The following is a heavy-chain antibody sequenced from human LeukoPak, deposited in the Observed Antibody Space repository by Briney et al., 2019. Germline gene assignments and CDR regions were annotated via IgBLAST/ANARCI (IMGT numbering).Heavy chain of an antibody. CDR1: SGSVSSSY. Sequence: SETLSLTCTVSSGSVSSSYWSWIRQPPGKGLEWIGYIYDTGSTNYNPSLKSRVTMSVDTSKNQFPLRLTSVTAADAAMYYCARATYDILTGPTWFDPWGQGTLVAVSS. CDR3: ARATYDILTGPTWFDP. D-gene: IGHD3-9*01. CDR2: IYDTGST. V-gene: IGHV4-59*02. J-gene: IGHJ5*02.